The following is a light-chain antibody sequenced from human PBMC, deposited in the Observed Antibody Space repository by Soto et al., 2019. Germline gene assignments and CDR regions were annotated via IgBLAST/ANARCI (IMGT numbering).Light chain of an antibody. V-gene: IGLV2-14*01. CDR2: EVN. J-gene: IGLJ1*01. CDR3: ASSPGTSALAV. CDR1: SSDGGYNY. Sequence: QSVLTQPASVSGSPGQSITISCTGTSSDGGYNYVSWYQQNPGKVPKLILYEVNSRPSGVSNRFSGSKSGDTAFLTISGLRAEDEADYYCASSPGTSALAVFGSGTKVTLL.